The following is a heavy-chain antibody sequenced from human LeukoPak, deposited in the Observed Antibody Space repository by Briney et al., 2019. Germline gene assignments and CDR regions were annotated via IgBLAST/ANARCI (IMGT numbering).Heavy chain of an antibody. CDR2: IYTSGST. Sequence: SETLSLTCTVSGGSISSYYWSWIRQPAGKGLEWIGRIYTSGSTNYNPSLKSRVTISVDKSKNQFSLKLSSVTAADTAVYYCARDGEYYDFWSGPPDAFDIRGQGTMVTVSS. D-gene: IGHD3-3*01. V-gene: IGHV4-4*07. CDR3: ARDGEYYDFWSGPPDAFDI. CDR1: GGSISSYY. J-gene: IGHJ3*02.